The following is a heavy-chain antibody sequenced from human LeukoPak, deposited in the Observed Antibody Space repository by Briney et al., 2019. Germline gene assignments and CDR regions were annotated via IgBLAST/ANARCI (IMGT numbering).Heavy chain of an antibody. J-gene: IGHJ4*02. D-gene: IGHD3-22*01. CDR3: ARSYYYDSSHTVDY. Sequence: GGSLRLSCAASGFTFSSYGMHWVRQAPGKGLEWVAVLWYDGSNKYYADSVKGRFTISRDNSKNTLYLQMNSLRAEDTAVYYCARSYYYDSSHTVDYWGQGTLVTVSS. CDR2: LWYDGSNK. V-gene: IGHV3-33*01. CDR1: GFTFSSYG.